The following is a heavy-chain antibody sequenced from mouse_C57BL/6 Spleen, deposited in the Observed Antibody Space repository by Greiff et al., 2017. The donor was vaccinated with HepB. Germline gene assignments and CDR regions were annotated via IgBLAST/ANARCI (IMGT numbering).Heavy chain of an antibody. D-gene: IGHD2-3*01. CDR3: ARGEDGYYLFSMDY. V-gene: IGHV1-26*01. Sequence: VQLQQSGPELVKPGASVKISCKASGYTFTDYYMNWVKQSHGKSLEWIGDINPNNGGTSYNQKFKGKATLTVDKSSSTAYMELRSLTSEDSAVYYCARGEDGYYLFSMDYWGQGTSVTVSS. CDR2: INPNNGGT. J-gene: IGHJ4*01. CDR1: GYTFTDYY.